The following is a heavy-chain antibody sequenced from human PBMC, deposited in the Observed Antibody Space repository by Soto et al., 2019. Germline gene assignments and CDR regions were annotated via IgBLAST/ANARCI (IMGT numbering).Heavy chain of an antibody. CDR1: GFSFSTNW. CDR2: IKQDGSER. D-gene: IGHD1-7*01. CDR3: ARGEL. Sequence: EAQLVESGGDLVQPGGSLRLSCAASGFSFSTNWMSWVRQAPGKGLEWVATIKQDGSERHYVDSVKGRFTISRDNAKNSLHLQMDSLRAEDTAIYYCARGELWGQGTLVTVSS. V-gene: IGHV3-7*01. J-gene: IGHJ1*01.